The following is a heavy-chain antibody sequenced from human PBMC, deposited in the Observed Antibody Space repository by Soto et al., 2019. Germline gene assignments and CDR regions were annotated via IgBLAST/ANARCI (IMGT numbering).Heavy chain of an antibody. J-gene: IGHJ6*02. D-gene: IGHD1-7*01. CDR3: ERKMELRGSYYYYYDMDV. CDR2: INPNSGGT. CDR1: GYTFTDYY. V-gene: IGHV1-2*02. Sequence: GASVKVSCKASGYTFTDYYMHWVRQAPGQGLEWMGWINPNSGGTNYAQKFQGRVTMTRDTSISTAYMELSRLRSDDTAVYYCERKMELRGSYYYYYDMDVWGQGTTVTVSS.